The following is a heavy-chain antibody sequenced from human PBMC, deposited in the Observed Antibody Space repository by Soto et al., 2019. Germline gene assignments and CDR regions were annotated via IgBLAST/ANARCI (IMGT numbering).Heavy chain of an antibody. CDR2: IHYTGSI. CDR3: AREDDGGDRDYYGLDV. Sequence: WTWIRQSPGKGLEWIGYIHYTGSIMYNPSFKSRLTMAVDTTKNQFSLRLTSVTAADTAVYFCAREDDGGDRDYYGLDVWGQGTTVTVSS. D-gene: IGHD2-21*02. J-gene: IGHJ6*02. V-gene: IGHV4-30-4*08.